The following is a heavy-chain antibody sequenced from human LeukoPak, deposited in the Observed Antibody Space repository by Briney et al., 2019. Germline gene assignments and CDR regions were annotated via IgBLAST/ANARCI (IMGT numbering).Heavy chain of an antibody. D-gene: IGHD5-24*01. CDR2: IYPSGNI. CDR1: GFTFSNSY. J-gene: IGHJ4*02. Sequence: PGGSLRLSCAASGFTFSNSYMSWVRQAPGKGLEWVSLIYPSGNIYYADSVKGRFTISRDNSKNTLFLQMSRLRAEDTAIYYCARTFVSGDGYKVGYFDYWGQGTRVTVSS. V-gene: IGHV3-53*01. CDR3: ARTFVSGDGYKVGYFDY.